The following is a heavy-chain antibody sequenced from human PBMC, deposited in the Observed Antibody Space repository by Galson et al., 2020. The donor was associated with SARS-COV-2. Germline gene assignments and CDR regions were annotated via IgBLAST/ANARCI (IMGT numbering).Heavy chain of an antibody. V-gene: IGHV4-39*02. Sequence: ASETLSLTCTVSGGSTRSNDYYWGWIRQPPGKGLEWIGSIHSGGSTYYSPSLRSRLTMSVDTSKNHFSMRLSSVTAADTALFYCARLKRFDSSAWHWHFDLWGRGTLVTVSS. CDR3: ARLKRFDSSAWHWHFDL. CDR1: GGSTRSNDYY. D-gene: IGHD6-25*01. J-gene: IGHJ2*01. CDR2: IHSGGST.